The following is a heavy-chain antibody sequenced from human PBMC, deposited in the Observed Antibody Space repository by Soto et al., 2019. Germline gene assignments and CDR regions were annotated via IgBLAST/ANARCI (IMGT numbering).Heavy chain of an antibody. Sequence: EVQLVESGGGLVQPGRSLRLSCAASGFMFDDYAMHWVRQAPGKGLEWVSGISWNSETIDYADSVKGRFTISRDNAKNSLYLQMNSLRVEDTALYYCAKDTLRYFDWSPGDDALDFWGRGTMVTVSS. D-gene: IGHD3-9*01. CDR1: GFMFDDYA. J-gene: IGHJ3*01. V-gene: IGHV3-9*01. CDR2: ISWNSETI. CDR3: AKDTLRYFDWSPGDDALDF.